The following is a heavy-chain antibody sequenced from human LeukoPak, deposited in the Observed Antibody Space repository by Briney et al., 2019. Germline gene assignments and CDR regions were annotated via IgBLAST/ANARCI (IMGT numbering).Heavy chain of an antibody. CDR1: GFTFTSSS. D-gene: IGHD2-15*01. V-gene: IGHV1-58*01. CDR2: IVVGSGNT. CDR3: AAQGYCSGGSCYSFYWYFDL. Sequence: VASVKVSCKASGFTFTSSSVQWVRQARGQRLEWIGWIVVGSGNTNYAQKFLERVTITRDMSTSTAYMELSSLRSEDTAVYYCAAQGYCSGGSCYSFYWYFDLWGRGTLVTVSS. J-gene: IGHJ2*01.